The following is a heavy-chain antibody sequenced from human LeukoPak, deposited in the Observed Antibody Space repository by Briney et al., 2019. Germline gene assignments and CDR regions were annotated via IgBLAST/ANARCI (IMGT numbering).Heavy chain of an antibody. V-gene: IGHV4-59*01. CDR2: IFTSGRP. CDR3: ARRTALEQYFDY. CDR1: GGSMSSYY. D-gene: IGHD1/OR15-1a*01. J-gene: IGHJ4*02. Sequence: SETLSLTCTVSGGSMSSYYWSWIRQPPGKGLEWLGYIFTSGRPNYNPSLKSRVTVSLDTSKNQFSLKLTSVTAADTAVYYCARRTALEQYFDYWGQGTLVTVSS.